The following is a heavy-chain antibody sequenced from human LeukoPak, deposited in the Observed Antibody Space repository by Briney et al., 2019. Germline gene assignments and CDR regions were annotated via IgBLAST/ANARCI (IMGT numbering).Heavy chain of an antibody. CDR1: GFTFSSYG. Sequence: PGRSLRLSCAASGFTFSSYGMHWVRQAPGKGLEWVAVIWYDGSNKYYADSVKGRFTISRDNSKNTLYLQMNSLRAEDTAVYYCARDPGYSSIRPLSGVLDIWGQGTMVTVSS. V-gene: IGHV3-33*01. CDR3: ARDPGYSSIRPLSGVLDI. J-gene: IGHJ3*02. D-gene: IGHD6-13*01. CDR2: IWYDGSNK.